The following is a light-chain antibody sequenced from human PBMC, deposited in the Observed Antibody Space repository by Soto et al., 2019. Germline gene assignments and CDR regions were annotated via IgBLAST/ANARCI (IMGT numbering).Light chain of an antibody. CDR2: GAS. CDR3: QQYGSSLLT. V-gene: IGKV3-20*01. CDR1: QSFIISY. J-gene: IGKJ4*01. Sequence: EVVLTQSPGTLSLSPGERATLSCRASQSFIISYLAWYQQKPGQAPRLLIYGASSRATGIPDRFSGSGSGTDFTLTISRLEPEDFAVYYCQQYGSSLLTFGGGTKVDIK.